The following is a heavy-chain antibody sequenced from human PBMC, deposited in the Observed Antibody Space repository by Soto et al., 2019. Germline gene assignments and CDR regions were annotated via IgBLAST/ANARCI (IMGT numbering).Heavy chain of an antibody. CDR1: GGSISSTNW. D-gene: IGHD3-16*01. CDR2: IYHNGSP. Sequence: SETLSLTCVVSGGSISSTNWWTWVRQPPGKRLEWIGEIYHNGSPTYSPSLRGRATISVDKSNNQFSLRLRSVTAADTAVYYCARAWGYYFDYWGQGTLVTVSS. J-gene: IGHJ4*02. CDR3: ARAWGYYFDY. V-gene: IGHV4-4*02.